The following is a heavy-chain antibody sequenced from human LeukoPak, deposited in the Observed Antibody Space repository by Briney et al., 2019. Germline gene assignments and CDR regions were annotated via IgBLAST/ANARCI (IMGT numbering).Heavy chain of an antibody. D-gene: IGHD2-2*02. CDR2: IYHSGST. J-gene: IGHJ2*01. CDR1: GYSISSGYY. Sequence: PSETLSLTCTVSGYSISSGYYWGWIRQPPGKGLEWIGSIYHSGSTYYNPSLKSRVTISVDTSKNQFSLKLSSVTAADTAVYYCARGLYGGAALWGRGTLVTVSS. V-gene: IGHV4-38-2*02. CDR3: ARGLYGGAAL.